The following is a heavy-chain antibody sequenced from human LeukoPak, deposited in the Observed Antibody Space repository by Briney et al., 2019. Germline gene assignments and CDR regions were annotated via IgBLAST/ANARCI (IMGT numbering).Heavy chain of an antibody. D-gene: IGHD5-12*01. CDR1: GFSLSSYW. CDR3: ARDMKVGVGYSGYDWVDY. CDR2: IKQDGSEK. J-gene: IGHJ4*02. Sequence: GGSLGLSCAASGFSLSSYWMSWVRQAPGKGLEWVANIKQDGSEKYYVDSVKGRFTISRDNAKNSLYLQMNSLRAEDTAVYYCARDMKVGVGYSGYDWVDYWGQGTLVTVSS. V-gene: IGHV3-7*01.